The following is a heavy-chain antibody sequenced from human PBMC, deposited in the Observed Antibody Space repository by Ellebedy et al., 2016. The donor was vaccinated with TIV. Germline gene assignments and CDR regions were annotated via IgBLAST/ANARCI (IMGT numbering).Heavy chain of an antibody. V-gene: IGHV3-23*01. Sequence: GESLKISXAATGFTFSSYAMSWVRQAPGKGLEWVSGISGSGGSTYYADSVKGRFTISRDNSKNTLYLQMNSLRAEDTAVYYCAKESWGSFYMDVWGKGTTVTVSS. CDR1: GFTFSSYA. D-gene: IGHD3-16*01. J-gene: IGHJ6*03. CDR3: AKESWGSFYMDV. CDR2: ISGSGGST.